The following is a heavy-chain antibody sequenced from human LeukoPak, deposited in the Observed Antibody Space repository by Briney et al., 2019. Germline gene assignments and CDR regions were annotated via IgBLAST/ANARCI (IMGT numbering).Heavy chain of an antibody. CDR1: GFTFSSYT. Sequence: GGSLRLSCAASGFTFSSYTMNWVRQAPGKGLEWVSSITSSSSYIYYADSVKGRFTISRDNAKNSLYLQMNSLRVEDTAVYYCAREPLGELRPVDYWGQGTLVTVSS. CDR2: ITSSSSYI. CDR3: AREPLGELRPVDY. V-gene: IGHV3-21*01. J-gene: IGHJ4*02. D-gene: IGHD1-26*01.